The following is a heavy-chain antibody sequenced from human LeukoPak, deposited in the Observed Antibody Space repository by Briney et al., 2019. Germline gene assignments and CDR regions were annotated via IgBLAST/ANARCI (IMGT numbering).Heavy chain of an antibody. CDR3: ARKAQYNGHYPLDY. D-gene: IGHD1-7*01. CDR1: GFDFSSNW. V-gene: IGHV3-74*01. Sequence: GGSLRLSCAASGFDFSSNWMHWVRHAPGQGLVWVSRIKGDGISTNYADSVKGRFTISRDSSKNTLFLQMNSLRAEDTALYFCARKAQYNGHYPLDYWGQGTLVTVSS. J-gene: IGHJ4*02. CDR2: IKGDGIST.